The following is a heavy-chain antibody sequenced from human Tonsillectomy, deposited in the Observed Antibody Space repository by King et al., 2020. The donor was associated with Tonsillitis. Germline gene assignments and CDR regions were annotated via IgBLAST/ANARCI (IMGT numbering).Heavy chain of an antibody. CDR3: ATFKEILGRTTIPDSCLGP. CDR2: FDPEDGEP. D-gene: IGHD1-26*01. CDR1: GNSLTELS. V-gene: IGHV1-24*01. Sequence: QLVQSGAEVKKRGASVTVSCKVSGNSLTELSMHWVRQAPGKGLEWMGGFDPEDGEPIYAQKFQGRVTMTEDTSTDTTYMELRSLRSEDTGVYYCATFKEILGRTTIPDSCLGPWGQGTLAT. J-gene: IGHJ5*02.